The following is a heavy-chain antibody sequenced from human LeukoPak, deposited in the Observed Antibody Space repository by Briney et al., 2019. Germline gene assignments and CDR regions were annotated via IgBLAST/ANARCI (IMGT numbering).Heavy chain of an antibody. J-gene: IGHJ6*02. V-gene: IGHV3-33*01. D-gene: IGHD2-2*01. CDR2: IWYDGSNK. Sequence: GGSLRLSCAASGFTFSSYGMHWARQAPGKGLEWVAVIWYDGSNKYYADSVKGRFTISRDNSKNTLYLQMNSLRAEDTAVYYCARHYADLTLYYYYYGMDVWGQGTTVTVSS. CDR1: GFTFSSYG. CDR3: ARHYADLTLYYYYYGMDV.